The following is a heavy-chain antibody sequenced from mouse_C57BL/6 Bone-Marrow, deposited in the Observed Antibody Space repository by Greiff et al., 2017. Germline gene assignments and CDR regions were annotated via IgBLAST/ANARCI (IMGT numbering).Heavy chain of an antibody. CDR2: IHPNSGST. Sequence: QVQLQQPGAELVKPGASVKLSCKASGYTFTSYWMHWVKQRPGQGLEWIGMIHPNSGSTNYNEKFKGKATLTVDKSSSTAYMQLSSLTSEDSAVYYCARSGSSWFAYWGQGTLVTVSA. J-gene: IGHJ3*01. CDR3: ARSGSSWFAY. D-gene: IGHD1-3*01. CDR1: GYTFTSYW. V-gene: IGHV1-64*01.